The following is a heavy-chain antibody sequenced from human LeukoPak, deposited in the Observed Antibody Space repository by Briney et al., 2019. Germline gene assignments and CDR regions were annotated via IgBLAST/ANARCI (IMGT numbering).Heavy chain of an antibody. D-gene: IGHD3-16*01. CDR1: GFIFNDYW. J-gene: IGHJ4*02. CDR2: ISSDGYST. CDR3: ARDRYAYDTAYDY. V-gene: IGHV3-74*01. Sequence: GGSLRLSCAASGFIFNDYWVHWVRQAPGKGLVWVSRISSDGYSTDYAESVKGRFTISRDNGDNTLFLQMDSLRAEDTAVYYCARDRYAYDTAYDYWGQGTLVTASS.